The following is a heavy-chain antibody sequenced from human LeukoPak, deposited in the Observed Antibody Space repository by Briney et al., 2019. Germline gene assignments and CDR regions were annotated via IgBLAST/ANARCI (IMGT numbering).Heavy chain of an antibody. Sequence: GGSLRLSCAASGFTFSTYAMSWVRQAPGKGLEWVSAISAGGGSTYYADSVKGRFTISRDNSKNTLYLQMNGLRAEDTAVYYCAKDHYYGSGSYYNSDAFDIWGQGTMVTVSS. CDR2: ISAGGGST. V-gene: IGHV3-23*01. CDR1: GFTFSTYA. D-gene: IGHD3-10*01. CDR3: AKDHYYGSGSYYNSDAFDI. J-gene: IGHJ3*02.